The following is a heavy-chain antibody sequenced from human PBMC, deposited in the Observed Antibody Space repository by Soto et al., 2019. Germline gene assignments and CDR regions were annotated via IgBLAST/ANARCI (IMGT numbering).Heavy chain of an antibody. CDR2: INHSGNT. CDR1: GGSFSGYY. D-gene: IGHD3-9*01. J-gene: IGHJ6*03. Sequence: LSLTCAVYGGSFSGYYCGLIRQPPGKGLEWIGEINHSGNTNYKPSLKSRVTISVDTPKNQFSLKLCSVTAADTAVNYCASQGLSYFCWSPTPLYFMDFWGQGTTVTVS. V-gene: IGHV4-34*01. CDR3: ASQGLSYFCWSPTPLYFMDF.